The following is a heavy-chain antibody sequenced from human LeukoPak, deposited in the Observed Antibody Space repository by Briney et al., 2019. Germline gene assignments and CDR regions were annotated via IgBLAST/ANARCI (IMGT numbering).Heavy chain of an antibody. J-gene: IGHJ3*02. CDR1: GFTFSSYA. CDR2: ISGSGGST. V-gene: IGHV3-23*01. Sequence: GGSLRLSCAASGFTFSSYAMSWVRQAPGKGLEWVSAISGSGGSTYYADSVKGRFTISRDNSKNTPYLQMNSLRAEDTAVYYCANAGDHYYDSSGYPHDAFDIWGQGTMVTVSS. D-gene: IGHD3-22*01. CDR3: ANAGDHYYDSSGYPHDAFDI.